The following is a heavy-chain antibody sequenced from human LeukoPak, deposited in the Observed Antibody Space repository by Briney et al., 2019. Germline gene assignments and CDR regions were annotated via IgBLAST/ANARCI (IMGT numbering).Heavy chain of an antibody. J-gene: IGHJ5*02. Sequence: ASVKVSCKASGYTFTSYGISWVRQAPGQGLEWMGWISAYNGNTNYAQKLQGRVTMTTDTSTSTAYMELRSLRSDDTAVYYCARVGSYYYDSSGYWEYNWFDPWGQGTLVTASS. CDR2: ISAYNGNT. CDR1: GYTFTSYG. V-gene: IGHV1-18*01. D-gene: IGHD3-22*01. CDR3: ARVGSYYYDSSGYWEYNWFDP.